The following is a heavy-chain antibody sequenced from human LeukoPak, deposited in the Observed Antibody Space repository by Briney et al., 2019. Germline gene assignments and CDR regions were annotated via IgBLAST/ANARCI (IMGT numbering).Heavy chain of an antibody. Sequence: SETLSLTRTVSGGSVSRGGYYWSRIRQHPGKGLEWIGYINYRGSTYYNPSLKRRVTISLDTSENQFSLKLSSVTAADTAVYYCARVPPCSSTSCYDRYNWFDPWGQGILVTVSS. CDR1: GGSVSRGGYY. J-gene: IGHJ5*02. V-gene: IGHV4-31*03. CDR3: ARVPPCSSTSCYDRYNWFDP. CDR2: INYRGST. D-gene: IGHD2-2*01.